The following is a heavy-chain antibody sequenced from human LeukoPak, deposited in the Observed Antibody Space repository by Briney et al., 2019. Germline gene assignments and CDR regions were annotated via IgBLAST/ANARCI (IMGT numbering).Heavy chain of an antibody. CDR3: ALSAEKQLVYFDF. J-gene: IGHJ4*02. Sequence: VASVKVSCKASGDTFSNYDVTWVRQAPGQGLEWMGRIIPVFDTAKYAQNLQGRVTMTTDESSSTAYMELYSLRSEDTAVYYCALSAEKQLVYFDFWGQGTLVTVSS. CDR1: GDTFSNYD. CDR2: IIPVFDTA. V-gene: IGHV1-69*05. D-gene: IGHD6-13*01.